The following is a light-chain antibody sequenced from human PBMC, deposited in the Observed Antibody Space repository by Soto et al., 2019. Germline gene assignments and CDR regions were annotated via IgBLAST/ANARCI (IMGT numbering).Light chain of an antibody. CDR3: QAYDYSLTASV. CDR1: NSDVGAYSY. V-gene: IGLV2-14*03. J-gene: IGLJ3*02. CDR2: GNR. Sequence: QSALTQPASVSGSPGQSITISCTGTNSDVGAYSYVSWYQQYPGKAPKLVIFGNRNRPSGVPERFSGSKSGTSASLAITGLQAEDEADYYCQAYDYSLTASVFGGGTQLTVL.